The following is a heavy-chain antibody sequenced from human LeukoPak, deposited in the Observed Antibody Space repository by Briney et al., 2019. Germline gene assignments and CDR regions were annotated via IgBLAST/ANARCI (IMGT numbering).Heavy chain of an antibody. D-gene: IGHD2-2*01. CDR3: AADARCTSTCCNYAFDI. CDR1: GFTFTSSA. Sequence: SVKVSCKASGFTFTSSAMQWVRQARGQRLEWIGWIVVVSGHTNYAQKFQERVTITRDMSTSTAYMELSSLSSEDTAVYYCAADARCTSTCCNYAFDIWGQGRMGTVSS. J-gene: IGHJ3*02. V-gene: IGHV1-58*02. CDR2: IVVVSGHT.